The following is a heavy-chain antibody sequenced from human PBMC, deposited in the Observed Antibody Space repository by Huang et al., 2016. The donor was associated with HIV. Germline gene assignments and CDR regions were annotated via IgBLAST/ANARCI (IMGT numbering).Heavy chain of an antibody. D-gene: IGHD2-15*01. V-gene: IGHV3-30*02. J-gene: IGHJ4*02. CDR2: IRYDGNNK. CDR3: AKDEKRFWGGGSCYSSSIDY. CDR1: GFTFSSFG. Sequence: VHLEESGGGVVQPGGSLRLSCAASGFTFSSFGMHWVRQAPGKGLEWLTLIRYDGNNKYYADSVKGRFNVSRDNSDNTIFLQMNTLRTDDTAVYYCAKDEKRFWGGGSCYSSSIDYWGQGTLVTVSS.